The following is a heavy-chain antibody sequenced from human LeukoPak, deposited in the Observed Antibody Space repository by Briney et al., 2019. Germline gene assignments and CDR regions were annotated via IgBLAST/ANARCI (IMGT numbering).Heavy chain of an antibody. D-gene: IGHD5-24*01. CDR3: ARGRRWLQFRDLVDY. J-gene: IGHJ4*02. CDR2: INHSGST. V-gene: IGHV4-34*01. Sequence: GSLRLSCAASGFTFSSYEMNWIRQPPGKGLEWIGEINHSGSTNYNPSLKSRVTISVDTSKNRFSLKLSSVTAADTAVNYCARGRRWLQFRDLVDYWGQGTLVTVSS. CDR1: GFTFSSYE.